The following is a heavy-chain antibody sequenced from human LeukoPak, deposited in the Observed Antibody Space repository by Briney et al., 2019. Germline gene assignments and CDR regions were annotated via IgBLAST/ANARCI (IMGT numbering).Heavy chain of an antibody. V-gene: IGHV4-39*07. D-gene: IGHD2-2*02. Sequence: ASETLSLTCTVSGASISSSSYYWGWIRQPPGKGLEWIVSIYYSGSTYYNPSLKSRVTISVDTSKNQFSLKLSSVTAAHTAVYYCARMGPVVVSAAIPLSSYYYYMDVWGKGTTVTVSS. J-gene: IGHJ6*03. CDR3: ARMGPVVVSAAIPLSSYYYYMDV. CDR1: GASISSSSYY. CDR2: IYYSGST.